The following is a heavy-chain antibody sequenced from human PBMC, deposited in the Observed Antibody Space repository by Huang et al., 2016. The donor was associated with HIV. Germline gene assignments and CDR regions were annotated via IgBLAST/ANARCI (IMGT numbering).Heavy chain of an antibody. CDR3: ATDLGGYSFDY. V-gene: IGHV3-30*02. CDR2: IRFDGGNK. D-gene: IGHD2-21*02. Sequence: QEQLVESGGGVVQPGGSLRLSCATSGFSFSHYGMHWVRQAPGKGLEGVECIRFDGGNKHYADSAKGRFTISRDNSKKMLFLEMNSLRGDDTAFYYCATDLGGYSFDYWGQGALVSVSS. J-gene: IGHJ4*02. CDR1: GFSFSHYG.